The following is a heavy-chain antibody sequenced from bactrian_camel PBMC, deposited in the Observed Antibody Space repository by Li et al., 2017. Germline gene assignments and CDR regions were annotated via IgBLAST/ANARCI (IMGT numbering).Heavy chain of an antibody. CDR1: GYIYGNNC. CDR3: ATGPLRPRAGNWLLPAEYNT. V-gene: IGHV3S53*01. D-gene: IGHD1*01. J-gene: IGHJ4*01. Sequence: VQLVESGGGSVQAGGSLRLSCAASGYIYGNNCMGWFRQAPGKEREAVAAIAVRTVYADSAKGRFTVSKDHAKNTYYLQMTQLKPEDTAMYYCATGPLRPRAGNWLLPAEYNTWGQGTQVTVS. CDR2: IAVRT.